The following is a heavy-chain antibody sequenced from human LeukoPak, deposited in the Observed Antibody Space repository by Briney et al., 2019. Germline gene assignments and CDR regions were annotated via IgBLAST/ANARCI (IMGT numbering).Heavy chain of an antibody. CDR3: ARPNDYGESDAFDI. D-gene: IGHD4-17*01. J-gene: IGHJ3*02. CDR1: GGSLSGYY. CDR2: INHSGST. V-gene: IGHV4-34*01. Sequence: SETLSLACALDGGSLSGYYCSWIRQPPGKGLGWIGEINHSGSTNYNPSLKSLVTISVDTSKNQFSLKLSSVTAADTAVYYCARPNDYGESDAFDIWGQGTMVTVSS.